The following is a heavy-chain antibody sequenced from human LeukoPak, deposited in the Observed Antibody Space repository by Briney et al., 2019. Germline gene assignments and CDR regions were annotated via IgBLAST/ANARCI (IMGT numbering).Heavy chain of an antibody. V-gene: IGHV4-59*01. CDR2: IYYSGST. CDR3: ARSIGYSSGWLGY. D-gene: IGHD6-19*01. CDR1: GGSISSYY. J-gene: IGHJ4*02. Sequence: SEALSLTCTVSGGSISSYYWSWIRQPPGKGLEWLGYIYYSGSTNYNPSLKSIVNMSVDTSKNQFSLKLSSVTAADTAVYYCARSIGYSSGWLGYWGEGTLVTVSS.